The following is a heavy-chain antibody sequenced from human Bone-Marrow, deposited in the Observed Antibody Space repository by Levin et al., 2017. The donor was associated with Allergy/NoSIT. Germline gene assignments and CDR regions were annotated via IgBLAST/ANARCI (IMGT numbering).Heavy chain of an antibody. CDR1: GGSISSSNW. V-gene: IGHV4-4*02. D-gene: IGHD2-2*01. J-gene: IGHJ6*02. CDR2: IYHSGST. Sequence: SETLSLTCAVSGGSISSSNWWSWVRQPPGKGLEWIGEIYHSGSTNYNPSLKSRVTISVDKSKNQFSLKLSSVTAADTAVYYCARRPEDIVVVPAARYYYYDGMDVWGQGTTVTVSS. CDR3: ARRPEDIVVVPAARYYYYDGMDV.